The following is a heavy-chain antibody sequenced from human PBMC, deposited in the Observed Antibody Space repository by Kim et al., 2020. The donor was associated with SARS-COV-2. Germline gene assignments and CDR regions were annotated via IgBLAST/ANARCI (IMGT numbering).Heavy chain of an antibody. CDR3: ARGRGTMITFGGVIATTIFVS. CDR1: GFTFDDYA. CDR2: INWNGGST. D-gene: IGHD3-16*02. Sequence: GGSLRLSCAASGFTFDDYAMSWVRQAPGKGLEWVSGINWNGGSTGYADSVKGRFTISRDNAKNSLYLQMNSLRAEDTALYYCARGRGTMITFGGVIATTIFVSWGHG. J-gene: IGHJ5*01. V-gene: IGHV3-20*04.